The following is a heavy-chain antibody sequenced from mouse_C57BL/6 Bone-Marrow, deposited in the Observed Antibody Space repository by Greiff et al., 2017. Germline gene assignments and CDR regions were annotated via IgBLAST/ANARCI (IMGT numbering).Heavy chain of an antibody. CDR2: ISNGGGST. J-gene: IGHJ4*01. D-gene: IGHD1-1*01. Sequence: EVQLVESGGGLVQPGGSLKLSCAASGFTFSDYYMYWVRQTPEKRLEWVAYISNGGGSTYYPDTVKGRFTISRDNAKNTLYLQMSRLKSEDTAMYYCARHEDYGSSWGYYAMDYWGQGTSVTVSS. CDR1: GFTFSDYY. CDR3: ARHEDYGSSWGYYAMDY. V-gene: IGHV5-12*01.